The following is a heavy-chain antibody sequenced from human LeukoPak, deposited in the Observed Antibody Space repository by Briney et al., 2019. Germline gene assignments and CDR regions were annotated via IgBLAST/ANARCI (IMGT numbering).Heavy chain of an antibody. J-gene: IGHJ5*02. CDR2: IIPDGTTQ. CDR3: ADVDANA. V-gene: IGHV3-7*01. Sequence: PGGSLRLSCAASGFTFSNYWMSWVRQAPGKGLEWVASIIPDGTTQYYVDSMKGRFTISRDNATNSLYLQVNSLRVEDTAGYYGADVDANAWGQGTLVTVSS. CDR1: GFTFSNYW. D-gene: IGHD2-15*01.